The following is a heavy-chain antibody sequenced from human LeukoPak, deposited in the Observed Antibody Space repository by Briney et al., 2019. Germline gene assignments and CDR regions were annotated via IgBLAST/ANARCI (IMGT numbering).Heavy chain of an antibody. J-gene: IGHJ4*02. Sequence: GGSLRLSCAASGFIFSSYSMNWVRQAPGKGLERVSSISSSSSYIYYADSVKGRFTISRDNAKNSLYLQMNSLRAEDTAVYYCARYYYDSSGYYPLDYWGQGTLVTVSS. CDR3: ARYYYDSSGYYPLDY. CDR1: GFIFSSYS. V-gene: IGHV3-21*01. D-gene: IGHD3-22*01. CDR2: ISSSSSYI.